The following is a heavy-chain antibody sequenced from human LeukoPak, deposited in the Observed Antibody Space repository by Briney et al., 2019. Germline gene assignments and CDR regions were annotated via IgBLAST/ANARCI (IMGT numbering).Heavy chain of an antibody. CDR2: IKENESEK. CDR1: GFTFSSYW. J-gene: IGHJ4*02. V-gene: IGHV3-7*01. Sequence: GGSLRLSCAASGFTFSSYWMNWVRQAPGRGLEWVANIKENESEKYYVDSVKGRFTISRDNAKNSLYLQMNSLRVGDTAVYYCARGRSGGYSWGQGTLVTVSS. D-gene: IGHD2-15*01. CDR3: ARGRSGGYS.